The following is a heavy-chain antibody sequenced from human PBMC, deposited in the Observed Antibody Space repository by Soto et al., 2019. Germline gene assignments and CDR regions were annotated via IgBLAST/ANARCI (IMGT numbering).Heavy chain of an antibody. Sequence: LSLTCTVSGGSIRNYYWSWIRQPPGKGLEWIGYIYNSEYSNYNPSLKSRATISVDTSKNQFSLKLSSGTAADTAVYYCARDRGGGFGEFYGYWGQGTLVTVSS. CDR3: ARDRGGGFGEFYGY. D-gene: IGHD3-10*01. CDR2: IYNSEYS. J-gene: IGHJ4*02. CDR1: GGSIRNYY. V-gene: IGHV4-59*01.